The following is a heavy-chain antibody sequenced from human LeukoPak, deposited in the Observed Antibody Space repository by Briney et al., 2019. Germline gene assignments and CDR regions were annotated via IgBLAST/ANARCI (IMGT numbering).Heavy chain of an antibody. CDR3: ARSSSWPSD. CDR2: INHSGST. Sequence: PSETLSLTCAVYGGSFSGYYWSWIRQPPGKGLEWIGEINHSGSTNYNPFLKSRVTISVDTSKNQFSLKLSSVTAADTAVYYCARSSSWPSDWGQGTLVTVSS. D-gene: IGHD6-13*01. V-gene: IGHV4-34*01. J-gene: IGHJ4*02. CDR1: GGSFSGYY.